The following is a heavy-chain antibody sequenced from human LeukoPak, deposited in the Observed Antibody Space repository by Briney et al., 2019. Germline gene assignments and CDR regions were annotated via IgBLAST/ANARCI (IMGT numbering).Heavy chain of an antibody. Sequence: GGSLRLSCAASGFTFSSYAMSWVRQAPGKGLEWVSGIFIHGDETYHAESVKGRFTTSRDNSKSTLYLQMNSLRADDTAVYYWAKHAGGIQRSLDYWGQGTLVTVSS. D-gene: IGHD1-1*01. J-gene: IGHJ4*01. CDR3: AKHAGGIQRSLDY. CDR2: IFIHGDET. CDR1: GFTFSSYA. V-gene: IGHV3-23*01.